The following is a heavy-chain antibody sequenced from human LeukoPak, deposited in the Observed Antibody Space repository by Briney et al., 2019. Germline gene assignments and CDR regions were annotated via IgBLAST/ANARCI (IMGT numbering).Heavy chain of an antibody. D-gene: IGHD1-26*01. CDR1: GGSISSYY. J-gene: IGHJ4*02. CDR3: ARGYLGPFDY. V-gene: IGHV4-59*12. CDR2: IYYSGST. Sequence: SETLSLTCTVSGGSISSYYWSWIRQPPGKGLEWIGYIYYSGSTNFNPSLKSRVTISVDTSKNQCSRKLSSVTAADTAVYYCARGYLGPFDYWGQGTLVTVSS.